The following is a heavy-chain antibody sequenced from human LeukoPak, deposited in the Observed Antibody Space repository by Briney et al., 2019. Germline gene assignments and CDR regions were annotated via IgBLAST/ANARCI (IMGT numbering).Heavy chain of an antibody. V-gene: IGHV1-69*13. CDR2: IIPIFGTV. D-gene: IGHD6-6*01. CDR1: GGTFSSYA. J-gene: IGHJ4*02. Sequence: SVNVSCKASGGTFSSYAISWVRQAPGQGLEWMGGIIPIFGTVHYAQKFQGRVTITADESTSTAYMELSSLRSQDTAVYYCTRIFGSSSSFDYWGQGTLVTVSS. CDR3: TRIFGSSSSFDY.